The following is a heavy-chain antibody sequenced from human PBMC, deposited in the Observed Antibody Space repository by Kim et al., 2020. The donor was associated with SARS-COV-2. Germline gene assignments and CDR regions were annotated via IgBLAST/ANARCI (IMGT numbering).Heavy chain of an antibody. D-gene: IGHD3-10*01. V-gene: IGHV1-2*02. CDR1: GYPFNAYH. CDR3: ARLRMGIPRVRGINDFDY. Sequence: ASVKVSCKPAGYPFNAYHLHWVRQAPGQGLEWMGWINPYNGDTIYAQTFEGRVTITADTSINTAYMELSSLRSDDTAVFYCARLRMGIPRVRGINDFDYWGQGTLVTVSS. CDR2: INPYNGDT. J-gene: IGHJ4*02.